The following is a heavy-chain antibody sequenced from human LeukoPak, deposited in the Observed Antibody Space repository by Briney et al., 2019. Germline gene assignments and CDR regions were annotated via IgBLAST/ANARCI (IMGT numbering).Heavy chain of an antibody. V-gene: IGHV4-59*01. CDR3: ARGAMATTPFFDY. D-gene: IGHD5-24*01. Sequence: SETLSLTCPVSGGSISNYYYWTWIRQPPGKGLEWIGYVYYTGSTNFNPSPKSRVTMSLDTSRNQFSLKLTSLTAADTAVYYCARGAMATTPFFDYWGQGTLVTVSS. J-gene: IGHJ4*02. CDR2: VYYTGST. CDR1: GGSISNYY.